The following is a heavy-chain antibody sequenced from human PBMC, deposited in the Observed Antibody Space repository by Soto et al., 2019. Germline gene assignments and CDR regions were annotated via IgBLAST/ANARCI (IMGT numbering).Heavy chain of an antibody. J-gene: IGHJ4*02. Sequence: GASVKVSCKTSGYTFSNYGITWVRQAPGQGLEWMGWISAYNGNRSYAQKFQDRVTMTTDTSTTTGYMELRSLRSADTAIYYCARGSPTLVVWFADNGGQGTLVTVSS. CDR2: ISAYNGNR. D-gene: IGHD3-10*01. CDR3: ARGSPTLVVWFADN. CDR1: GYTFSNYG. V-gene: IGHV1-18*01.